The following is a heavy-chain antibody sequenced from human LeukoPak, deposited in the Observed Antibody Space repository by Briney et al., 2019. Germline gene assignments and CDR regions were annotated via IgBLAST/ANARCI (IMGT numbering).Heavy chain of an antibody. D-gene: IGHD6-19*01. CDR1: GFTFSSYG. CDR3: ARDEMAAVAGLYYYYYYMDV. Sequence: PGGSLRLSCAASGFTFSSYGMHWVRQAPGKGLEWVAFIRYDGSNKYYADSVKGRFTISRDNSKNTLYLQMNSLRAEDTAVYYCARDEMAAVAGLYYYYYYMDVWGKGTTVTVSS. V-gene: IGHV3-30*02. J-gene: IGHJ6*03. CDR2: IRYDGSNK.